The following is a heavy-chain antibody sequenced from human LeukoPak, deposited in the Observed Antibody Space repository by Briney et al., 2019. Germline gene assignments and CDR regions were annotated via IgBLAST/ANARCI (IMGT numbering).Heavy chain of an antibody. D-gene: IGHD3-10*01. CDR1: GFTFSSYG. J-gene: IGHJ6*02. CDR2: IWFDGSKK. CDR3: ARAYYHASGGAFGMDV. V-gene: IGHV3-33*01. Sequence: GGSVRLSCAASGFTFSSYGMHWVRQAPGKGLEWVALIWFDGSKKDYVDSVKGRFTISRDNSKKTVDLQMNSLRAEDTALYYCARAYYHASGGAFGMDVWGQGTTVTVSS.